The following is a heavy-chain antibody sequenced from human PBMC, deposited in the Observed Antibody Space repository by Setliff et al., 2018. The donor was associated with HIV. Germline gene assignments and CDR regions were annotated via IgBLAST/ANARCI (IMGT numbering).Heavy chain of an antibody. D-gene: IGHD5-18*01. J-gene: IGHJ5*02. CDR2: IYYSGMT. V-gene: IGHV4-59*01. CDR3: ARDGRYSCGYNWFDP. Sequence: SETLSLTCSVSGGSISSYYWSWIRQPPGKGLEWSGDIYYSGMTNYNPSLQSRVTISLDTSKNQFALKVNAVTAADTAVYYGARDGRYSCGYNWFDPWVQGTLVTVSS. CDR1: GGSISSYY.